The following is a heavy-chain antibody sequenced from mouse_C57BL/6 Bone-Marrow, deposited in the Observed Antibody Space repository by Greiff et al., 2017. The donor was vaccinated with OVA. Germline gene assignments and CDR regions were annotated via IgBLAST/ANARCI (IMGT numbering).Heavy chain of an antibody. Sequence: VQLQQSGPELVKPGASVTIPCKASGYTFPDYNMDWVKQSHGKSLEWIGDINPNNGGTIYNQKFKGKATLTVDKSSSTAYMELRSLTSEDTAVYYCARWGYDDWFAYWGQGTLVTVSA. J-gene: IGHJ3*01. CDR1: GYTFPDYN. V-gene: IGHV1-18*01. CDR3: ARWGYDDWFAY. CDR2: INPNNGGT. D-gene: IGHD2-2*01.